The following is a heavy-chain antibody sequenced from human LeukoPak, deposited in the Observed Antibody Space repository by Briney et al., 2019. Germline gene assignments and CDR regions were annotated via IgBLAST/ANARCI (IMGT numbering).Heavy chain of an antibody. V-gene: IGHV3-23*01. CDR2: ISGSGGST. CDR3: AKVVEDSWQDFDY. CDR1: GFTFSSYA. Sequence: GGSLRLSCAASGFTFSSYAMSWARHAPGKGLEWDSAISGSGGSTYYADSVKGRFTISRDNSKNTLYLQMNSLRAEDTAVYYCAKVVEDSWQDFDYWGQGTLVTVSS. J-gene: IGHJ4*02. D-gene: IGHD6-13*01.